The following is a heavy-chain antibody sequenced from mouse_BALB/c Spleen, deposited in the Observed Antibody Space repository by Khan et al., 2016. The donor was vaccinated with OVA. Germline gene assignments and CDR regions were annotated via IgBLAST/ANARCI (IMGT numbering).Heavy chain of an antibody. CDR2: ISYSGST. Sequence: EVQLQESGPGLVKPSQSLSLTCTFTGYSITSGYAWNWIRQFPGNKLDWMGYISYSGSTSYNPSLSSRLSITRDTSKNQFFLQLNSVTTEDTATYYCARKNYYGYAMDYWGQGTSVTVSS. J-gene: IGHJ4*01. V-gene: IGHV3-2*02. CDR3: ARKNYYGYAMDY. CDR1: GYSITSGYA. D-gene: IGHD1-1*01.